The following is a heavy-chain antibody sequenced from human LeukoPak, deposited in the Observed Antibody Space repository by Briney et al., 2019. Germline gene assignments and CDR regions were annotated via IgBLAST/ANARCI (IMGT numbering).Heavy chain of an antibody. CDR1: GYTFTSYG. V-gene: IGHV1-18*01. CDR2: ISAYNGNT. D-gene: IGHD3-9*01. CDR3: ARNTYYDILTGLDY. J-gene: IGHJ4*02. Sequence: ASVKVSCKASGYTFTSYGISWVRQAPGQGLEWMGWISAYNGNTNYAQKLQGRVTMTTDTSTSTAHMELRSLRSDDTAVYYCARNTYYDILTGLDYWGQGTLVTVSS.